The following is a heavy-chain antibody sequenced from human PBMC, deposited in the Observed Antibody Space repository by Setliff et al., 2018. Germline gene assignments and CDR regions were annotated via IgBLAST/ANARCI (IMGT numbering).Heavy chain of an antibody. J-gene: IGHJ4*02. CDR3: ARRSSFWSGYFDY. Sequence: ASETLSLTCAVYGGSFSGYYWSWIRQPPGRGLEWIGEINHNGGTNYNPSLKSRVTTSIHTSKNQFSLNLSSVTAADTAVYYCARRSSFWSGYFDYWGQGTLVTVSS. CDR1: GGSFSGYY. CDR2: INHNGGT. V-gene: IGHV4-34*01. D-gene: IGHD3-3*01.